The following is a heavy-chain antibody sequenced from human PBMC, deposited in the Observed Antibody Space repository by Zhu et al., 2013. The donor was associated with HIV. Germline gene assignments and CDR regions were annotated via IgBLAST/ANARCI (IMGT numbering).Heavy chain of an antibody. CDR1: GGSISSSSYY. CDR2: IYYSGST. V-gene: IGHV4-39*07. CDR3: ATVPRSGYGRYYFDY. D-gene: IGHD5-12*01. J-gene: IGHJ4*02. Sequence: QVQLQESGPGLVKPSETLSLTCTVSGGSISSSSYYWGWIRQPPGKGLEWIGSIYYSGSTYYNPSLKSRVTISVDTSKNQFSLKLSSVTAADTAVYYCATVPRSGYGRYYFDYWGQGTLVTVSS.